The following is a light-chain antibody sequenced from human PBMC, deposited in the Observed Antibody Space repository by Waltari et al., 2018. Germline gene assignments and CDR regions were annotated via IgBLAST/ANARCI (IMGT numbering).Light chain of an antibody. CDR2: GAS. V-gene: IGKV1-12*01. J-gene: IGKJ1*01. CDR3: QQGNSFPPT. Sequence: DIQMTQSPSSESASVGDSVTSPCRASQGISTWLAWYQQKPGKGPKVLIYGASTLLTGVPSRFSGSGSGTEFTLTISGLQPEDFATYFCQQGNSFPPTFGQGTRVEV. CDR1: QGISTW.